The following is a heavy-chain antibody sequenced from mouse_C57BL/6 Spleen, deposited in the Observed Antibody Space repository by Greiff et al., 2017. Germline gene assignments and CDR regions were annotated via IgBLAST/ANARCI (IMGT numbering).Heavy chain of an antibody. D-gene: IGHD1-1*01. J-gene: IGHJ2*01. V-gene: IGHV5-17*01. CDR3: ARENYGSSLYFDY. Sequence: EVQGVESGGGLVKPGGSLKLSCAASGFTFSDYGMHWVRQAPEKGLEWVAYISSGSSTIYYADTVKGRFTISRDNAKNTLFLQMTSLRSEDTAMYYCARENYGSSLYFDYWGQGTTLTVSS. CDR1: GFTFSDYG. CDR2: ISSGSSTI.